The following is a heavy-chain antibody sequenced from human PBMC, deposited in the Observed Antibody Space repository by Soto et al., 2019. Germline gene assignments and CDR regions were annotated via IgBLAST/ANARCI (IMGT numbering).Heavy chain of an antibody. CDR1: GGTFSSYA. D-gene: IGHD2-2*01. V-gene: IGHV1-69*13. CDR2: IIPIFGTA. Sequence: ASVKVSCKASGGTFSSYAISWVRQAPGQGLEWMGGIIPIFGTANYAQKFQGRVTITADESTSTAYMELSSLRSEDTAVYYCAKDRGGYCSSTSCYACDYWGQGTLVTVSS. CDR3: AKDRGGYCSSTSCYACDY. J-gene: IGHJ4*02.